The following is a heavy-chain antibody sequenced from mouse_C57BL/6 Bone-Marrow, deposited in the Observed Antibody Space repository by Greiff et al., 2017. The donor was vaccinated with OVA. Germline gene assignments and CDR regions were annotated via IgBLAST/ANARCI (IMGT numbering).Heavy chain of an antibody. D-gene: IGHD2-4*01. CDR2: ISDGGSYT. CDR3: ASYDYDEAY. V-gene: IGHV5-4*01. CDR1: GFTFSSYA. Sequence: EVQRVESGGGLVKPGGSLKLSCAASGFTFSSYAMSWVRQTPEKRLEWVATISDGGSYTYYPDNVKGRFTISRDNAKNNLYLQMSHLKSEDTAMYYCASYDYDEAYWGQGTLVTVSA. J-gene: IGHJ3*01.